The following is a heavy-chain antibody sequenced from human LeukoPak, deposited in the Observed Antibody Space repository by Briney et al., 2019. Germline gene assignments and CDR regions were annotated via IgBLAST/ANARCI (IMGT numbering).Heavy chain of an antibody. D-gene: IGHD1-26*01. J-gene: IGHJ4*02. CDR1: GFTFSSYS. V-gene: IGHV3-21*01. CDR2: ISSSSYI. CDR3: ARVCSGSHCGY. Sequence: GGSLRLSCAASGFTFSSYSMNWVRQAPGKGLEWVSSISSSSYIYYADSVKGRFTISRDNAKNSLYLQMNSLRAEDTPVYYCARVCSGSHCGYWGQGTLVTVSS.